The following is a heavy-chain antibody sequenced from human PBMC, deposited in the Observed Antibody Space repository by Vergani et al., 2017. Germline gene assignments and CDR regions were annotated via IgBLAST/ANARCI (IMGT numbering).Heavy chain of an antibody. V-gene: IGHV3-30*03. CDR1: RFNFNDYV. Sequence: QEQLMESGGGGVQPGGSLRLSCEGSRFNFNDYVIQWVRQAPGKGLEWVATVSYDGYNEYYADSVRGRFTISRDNSRNTVSLQMDSLRLEDTAVYYCARNPRPRCINSVCRYVFDVWGHGTNVTVSS. CDR2: VSYDGYNE. J-gene: IGHJ3*01. D-gene: IGHD1-1*01. CDR3: ARNPRPRCINSVCRYVFDV.